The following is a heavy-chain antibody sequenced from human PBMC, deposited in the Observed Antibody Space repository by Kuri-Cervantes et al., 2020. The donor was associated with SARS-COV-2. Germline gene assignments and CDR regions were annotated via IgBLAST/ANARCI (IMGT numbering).Heavy chain of an antibody. V-gene: IGHV1-3*01. CDR3: ARVAGYCSSTSCVGMDV. D-gene: IGHD2-2*01. CDR2: IDADDT. J-gene: IGHJ6*02. Sequence: AGSLRLSCAASGFTFSSYAIHWVRQAPGQRLEWMGWIDADDTKYSQKFQGRFTMTRDTSASTAYMELSSLRSEDTAVYYCARVAGYCSSTSCVGMDVWGQGTTVTVSS. CDR1: GFTFSSYA.